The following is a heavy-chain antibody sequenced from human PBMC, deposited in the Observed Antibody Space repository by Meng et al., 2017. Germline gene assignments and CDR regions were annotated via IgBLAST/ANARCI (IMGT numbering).Heavy chain of an antibody. V-gene: IGHV3-23*01. CDR3: AKDPGTEAWFDP. D-gene: IGHD1-1*01. Sequence: GESLKISCAASGFTFSSYAMSWVRQAPGKGLEWVSAISGSGGSTYYADSVKGRFTITRDKSKNTLYLQMSSLRAEDTAVYYCAKDPGTEAWFDPWGQGTLVTVSS. J-gene: IGHJ5*01. CDR1: GFTFSSYA. CDR2: ISGSGGST.